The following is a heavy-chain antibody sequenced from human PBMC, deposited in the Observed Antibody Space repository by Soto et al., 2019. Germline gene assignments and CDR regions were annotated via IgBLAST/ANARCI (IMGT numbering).Heavy chain of an antibody. CDR1: GGSFSGYY. CDR3: ARVAGFSGYYYGMDV. CDR2: INHSGST. Sequence: SETLSLTCAVYGGSFSGYYWSWIRQPPGKGLEWIGEINHSGSTNYNPSLKSRVTISVDTSKNQFSLKLSSVTAADTAVYYCARVAGFSGYYYGMDVWGQGTMVTVSS. D-gene: IGHD1-26*01. J-gene: IGHJ6*02. V-gene: IGHV4-34*01.